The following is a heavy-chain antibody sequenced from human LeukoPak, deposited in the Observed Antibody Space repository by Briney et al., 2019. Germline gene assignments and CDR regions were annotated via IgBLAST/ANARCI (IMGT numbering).Heavy chain of an antibody. Sequence: PGGSLRLSCAASGFTFSSYAMHWVRQAPGKGLEWVAVISYDGSNKYYADSVKGRFTISRDNSKNTLYLQMNSLRAEDTAVYYCATSVGLGWFETYGMDVWGQGTTVTVSS. J-gene: IGHJ6*02. CDR1: GFTFSSYA. CDR2: ISYDGSNK. D-gene: IGHD4-23*01. V-gene: IGHV3-30-3*01. CDR3: ATSVGLGWFETYGMDV.